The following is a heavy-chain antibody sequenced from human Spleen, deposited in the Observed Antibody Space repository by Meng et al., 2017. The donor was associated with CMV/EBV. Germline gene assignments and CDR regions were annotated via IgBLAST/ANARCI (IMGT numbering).Heavy chain of an antibody. J-gene: IGHJ4*02. V-gene: IGHV4-4*01. CDR3: AREETVYSDGWRVWFDD. CDR2: NYRRGST. D-gene: IGHD6-19*01. CDR1: ESITSNNW. Sequence: ESITSNNWGSWVGRPPGKGLEWIGENYRRGSTNYNQKLKSRVSISMDKSKNKVSLRLTSVTAADTAVYFCAREETVYSDGWRVWFDDWGQGSLVTVSS.